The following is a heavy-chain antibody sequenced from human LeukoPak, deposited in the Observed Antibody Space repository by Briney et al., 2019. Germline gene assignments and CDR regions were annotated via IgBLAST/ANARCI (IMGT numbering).Heavy chain of an antibody. CDR2: IYYSGST. J-gene: IGHJ5*02. V-gene: IGHV4-39*02. CDR3: ARDGDYVRRDSHYNWFDP. D-gene: IGHD4-17*01. Sequence: SETLSLTCTVSGGSISSSSYYWGWIRQPPGKGLEWIGSIYYSGSTYYNPSLKSRVTISVDTSKNQFSLKLSSVTAADTAVYYCARDGDYVRRDSHYNWFDPWGQGTLVTVSS. CDR1: GGSISSSSYY.